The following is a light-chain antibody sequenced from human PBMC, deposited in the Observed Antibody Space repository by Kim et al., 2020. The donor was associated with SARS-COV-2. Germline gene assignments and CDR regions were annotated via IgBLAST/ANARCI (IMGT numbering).Light chain of an antibody. CDR1: QSVSSSY. V-gene: IGKV3-20*01. Sequence: SPGERATLSCRSSQSVSSSYLAWYQQKPGQAPRLLIYGASSRATGIPDRFSGSGSGTDFTLTISRLEPEDFAVYYCQQYGSSSFTFGQGTRLEIK. J-gene: IGKJ5*01. CDR2: GAS. CDR3: QQYGSSSFT.